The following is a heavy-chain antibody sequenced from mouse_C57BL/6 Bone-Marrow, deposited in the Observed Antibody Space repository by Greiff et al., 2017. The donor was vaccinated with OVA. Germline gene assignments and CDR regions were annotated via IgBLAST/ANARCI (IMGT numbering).Heavy chain of an antibody. D-gene: IGHD4-1*02. Sequence: EVKLMESGGGLVQSGRSLRLSCATSGFTFSDFYMEWVRHAPGKGLEWIAASRNKANDYTTEYSASVKGRFIVSRDTSQSILYLQMNALRAEDTAIYYCARSTGTGGLFDYWGQGTTLTVSS. CDR2: SRNKANDYTT. CDR1: GFTFSDFY. V-gene: IGHV7-1*01. J-gene: IGHJ2*01. CDR3: ARSTGTGGLFDY.